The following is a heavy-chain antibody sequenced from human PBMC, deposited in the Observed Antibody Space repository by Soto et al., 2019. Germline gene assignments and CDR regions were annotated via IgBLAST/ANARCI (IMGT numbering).Heavy chain of an antibody. J-gene: IGHJ5*02. CDR3: ARVAVAARPRWYNWFDP. CDR1: GYTFTDYD. CDR2: MNPNSGET. V-gene: IGHV1-8*01. D-gene: IGHD2-15*01. Sequence: QEQLVQSGAEVKKPGASVKVSCKTSGYTFTDYDINWVRQATGQGLVWLGWMNPNSGETGYAQKFQGRVTMTRSASLSTAYLELSSLRSEDTAVYYCARVAVAARPRWYNWFDPWGQGPLVTVSS.